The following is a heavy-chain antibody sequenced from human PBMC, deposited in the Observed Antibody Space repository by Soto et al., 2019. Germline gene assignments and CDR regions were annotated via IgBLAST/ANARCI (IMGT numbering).Heavy chain of an antibody. Sequence: PSETLSLTCTVSGGSISSYYWSWIRQPPGKGLEWIGYIYYSGSTNYNPSLKSRVIISVDTSKNQFSLKLSSVTAADTAVYYCARVGSYYDILTGPKTYYMDVWGKGTTVTVSS. J-gene: IGHJ6*03. CDR2: IYYSGST. CDR3: ARVGSYYDILTGPKTYYMDV. CDR1: GGSISSYY. V-gene: IGHV4-59*01. D-gene: IGHD3-9*01.